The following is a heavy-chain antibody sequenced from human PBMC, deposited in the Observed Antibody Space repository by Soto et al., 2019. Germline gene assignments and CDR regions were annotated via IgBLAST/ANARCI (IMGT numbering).Heavy chain of an antibody. Sequence: PSETLSLTCTVSGGSISSYYWSWIRQPPGKGLEWIGYIYYSGSTNYNPSLKSRVTISVDTSKNQFSLKLSSVTAADTAVYYCARGLKRHYIWGIFDYWGQGTLVTVSS. CDR3: ARGLKRHYIWGIFDY. CDR2: IYYSGST. J-gene: IGHJ4*02. V-gene: IGHV4-59*01. D-gene: IGHD3-16*01. CDR1: GGSISSYY.